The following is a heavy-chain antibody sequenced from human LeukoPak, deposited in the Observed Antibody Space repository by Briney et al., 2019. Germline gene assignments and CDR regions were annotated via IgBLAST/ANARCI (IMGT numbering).Heavy chain of an antibody. CDR2: ISYDGSNK. D-gene: IGHD6-13*01. CDR1: GFTFSSYA. V-gene: IGHV3-30-3*01. Sequence: GGSLRLSCAASGFTFSSYAMHWVRQAPGKGLEWVAVISYDGSNKYYADSVKGRFTISRDNSNNTLYLQMNSLRAEDTAVYYCARVGEQLVRGVDYYYYGMDVWGQGITVTVSS. J-gene: IGHJ6*02. CDR3: ARVGEQLVRGVDYYYYGMDV.